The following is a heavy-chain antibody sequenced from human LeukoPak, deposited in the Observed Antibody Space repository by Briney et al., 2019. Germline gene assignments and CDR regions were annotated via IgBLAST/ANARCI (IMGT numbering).Heavy chain of an antibody. CDR3: AKVNSDDSSGYPHYYFDY. J-gene: IGHJ4*02. D-gene: IGHD3-22*01. Sequence: GGSLRLSCAASGFTFSSYGMHWVRQAPGKGLEWVAFIRYDGSNKYYADSVKGRFTISRDNSKNTLYLQMNSLRAEDTAVYYCAKVNSDDSSGYPHYYFDYWGQGTLVTVSS. CDR1: GFTFSSYG. V-gene: IGHV3-30*02. CDR2: IRYDGSNK.